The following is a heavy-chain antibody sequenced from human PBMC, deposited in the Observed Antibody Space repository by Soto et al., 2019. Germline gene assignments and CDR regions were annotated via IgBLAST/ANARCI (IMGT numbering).Heavy chain of an antibody. CDR3: ASHCCSASCYLPAFDD. D-gene: IGHD2-2*01. V-gene: IGHV4-39*01. CDR2: IYYSGNT. J-gene: IGHJ4*02. CDR1: GDSISSSSYY. Sequence: SETLSLTCTVSGDSISSSSYYWGWIRQPPGKGLEWIGSIYYSGNTFYNPSLKSRVTISVVTSMNQFSLKLNSVTAADTAVYYCASHCCSASCYLPAFDDWGKGTLVTVSS.